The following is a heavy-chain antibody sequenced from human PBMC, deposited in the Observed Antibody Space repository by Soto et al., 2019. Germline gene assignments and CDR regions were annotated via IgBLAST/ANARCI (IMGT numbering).Heavy chain of an antibody. D-gene: IGHD6-6*01. J-gene: IGHJ4*02. V-gene: IGHV3-30-3*01. CDR1: GFTFSSYA. Sequence: SLRLSCAASGFTFSSYAMHWVRQAPGKGLEWVAVISYDGSNKYYADSVKGRFTISRDNSKNTLYLQMNSLRAEDTAMYYCARYSSSEKFDYWGQGTLVTVSS. CDR2: ISYDGSNK. CDR3: ARYSSSEKFDY.